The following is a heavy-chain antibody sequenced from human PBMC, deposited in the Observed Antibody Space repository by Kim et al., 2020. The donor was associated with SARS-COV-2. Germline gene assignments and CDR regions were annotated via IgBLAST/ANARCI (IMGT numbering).Heavy chain of an antibody. CDR1: GYTFSDFY. D-gene: IGHD5-12*01. CDR2: SNPKSGDA. V-gene: IGHV1-2*02. Sequence: ASVKVSCKASGYTFSDFYIHWVRQAPGKGLEWMGWSNPKSGDAESAPMFQGRVSMSRDTSINTAYMHLYRLTSDDTAIYFCARDQESAYDRAFDFWGQGTLGHCLL. CDR3: ARDQESAYDRAFDF. J-gene: IGHJ4*02.